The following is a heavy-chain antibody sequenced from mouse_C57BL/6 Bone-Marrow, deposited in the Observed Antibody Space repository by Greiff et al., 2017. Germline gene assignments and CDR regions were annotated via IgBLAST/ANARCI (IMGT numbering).Heavy chain of an antibody. D-gene: IGHD2-4*01. CDR1: GFTFSSYG. J-gene: IGHJ4*01. CDR2: ISSGGSYT. CDR3: ASYDYDEGAMDY. V-gene: IGHV5-6*01. Sequence: EVKLVESGGDLVKPGGSLKLSCAASGFTFSSYGMSWVRQTPDKRLEWVATISSGGSYTYYPDSVKGRITISRDNAKNTLYLQMSSLKSEDTAMYYCASYDYDEGAMDYWGQGTSVTVSS.